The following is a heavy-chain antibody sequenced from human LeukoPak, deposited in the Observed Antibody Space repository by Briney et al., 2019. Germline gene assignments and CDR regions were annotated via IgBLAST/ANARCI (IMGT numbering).Heavy chain of an antibody. J-gene: IGHJ6*03. CDR3: AREDSSGYYEWNYMDV. D-gene: IGHD3-22*01. V-gene: IGHV3-74*01. Sequence: GGSLRLSCAASGFTFSSYWMHWVRQAPGKGLVWVSRIKSDGSSTSYADSVKGRFTISRDNAKNTLYLQMNSLRAEDTAVYYCAREDSSGYYEWNYMDVWGKGTTVTVSS. CDR2: IKSDGSST. CDR1: GFTFSSYW.